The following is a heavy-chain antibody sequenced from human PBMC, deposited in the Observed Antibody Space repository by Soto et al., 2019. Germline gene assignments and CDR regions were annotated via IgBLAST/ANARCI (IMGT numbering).Heavy chain of an antibody. Sequence: GASVKVSCKASGYTFTSYAMHWVRQAPGQRLEWMGWINAGNGNTKYSQKFRGRVTITRDTSARTAYMELSSLRSEDTAVYYCARIITMVRGVIRPYDAFDIWGQGTMVTVSS. CDR3: ARIITMVRGVIRPYDAFDI. J-gene: IGHJ3*02. CDR1: GYTFTSYA. V-gene: IGHV1-3*01. D-gene: IGHD3-10*01. CDR2: INAGNGNT.